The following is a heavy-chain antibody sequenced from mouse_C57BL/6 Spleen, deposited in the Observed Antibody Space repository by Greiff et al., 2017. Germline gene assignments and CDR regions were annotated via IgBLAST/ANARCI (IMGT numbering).Heavy chain of an antibody. CDR3: ARKYYYGSSYGYAMDY. CDR2: IDPSDSYT. V-gene: IGHV1-50*01. D-gene: IGHD1-1*01. J-gene: IGHJ4*01. Sequence: QVQLQQPGAELVKPGASVKLSCKASGYTFTSYWMQWVKQRPGQGLEWIGEIDPSDSYTNYNQKFKGKATLTVDTSSSTAYMQLSSLTSEDSAVYYCARKYYYGSSYGYAMDYWGQGTSVTVSS. CDR1: GYTFTSYW.